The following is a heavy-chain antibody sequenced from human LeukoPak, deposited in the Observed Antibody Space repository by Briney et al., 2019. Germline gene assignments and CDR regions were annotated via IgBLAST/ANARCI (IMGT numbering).Heavy chain of an antibody. D-gene: IGHD3-10*01. CDR3: AADYGSGSYRPRGYYGMDV. J-gene: IGHJ6*02. CDR2: IYYSGST. Sequence: SETLSLTCTVSGGSISSSSYYWGWIRQPPGKGLEWIGSIYYSGSTYYNPSLKSRVTISVDTSKNQFSLKLSSVTAADTAVYYCAADYGSGSYRPRGYYGMDVWGQGTTVTVSS. V-gene: IGHV4-39*01. CDR1: GGSISSSSYY.